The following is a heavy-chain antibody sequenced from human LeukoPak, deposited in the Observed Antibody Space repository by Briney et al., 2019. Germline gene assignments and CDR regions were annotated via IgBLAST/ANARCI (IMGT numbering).Heavy chain of an antibody. J-gene: IGHJ5*02. CDR2: FDPEDGET. D-gene: IGHD3-10*01. Sequence: ASVKVSCKVSGYTLTELSMHWVRQAPGKGLEWMGGFDPEDGETIYAQKFQGRVTMTEDTSTDTAYMELSSLRPEDTAVYYCTLLWFGELNIHWFDPWGQGTLVTVSS. CDR3: TLLWFGELNIHWFDP. CDR1: GYTLTELS. V-gene: IGHV1-24*01.